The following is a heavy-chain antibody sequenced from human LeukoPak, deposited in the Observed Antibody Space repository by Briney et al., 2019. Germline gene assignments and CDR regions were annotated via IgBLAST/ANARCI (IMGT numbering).Heavy chain of an antibody. J-gene: IGHJ6*02. V-gene: IGHV4-59*01. D-gene: IGHD6-13*01. CDR3: ARGDLIAAAGYYYYYGMDV. Sequence: SETLSLTCTVSGGSISSYYWSWIRRPPGKGLEWIGYIYYSGSTNYNSSLKSRVTISVDTSKNQFSLKLSSVTAADTAVYYCARGDLIAAAGYYYYYGMDVWGQGTTVTVSS. CDR2: IYYSGST. CDR1: GGSISSYY.